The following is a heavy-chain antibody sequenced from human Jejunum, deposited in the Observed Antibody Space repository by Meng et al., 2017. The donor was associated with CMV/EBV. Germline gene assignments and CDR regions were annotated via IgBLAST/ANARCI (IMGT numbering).Heavy chain of an antibody. CDR1: GYSLTSAW. CDR3: ARYRDSSSYFDH. D-gene: IGHD5-12*01. Sequence: AFGYSLTSAWIGWVRQMPGKGLEWMGLIYPGDSDTRYSPSFQGHVTISVDKSIATAYLQWSSLKASDTAMYYCARYRDSSSYFDHWGQATLVTVSS. J-gene: IGHJ4*02. CDR2: IYPGDSDT. V-gene: IGHV5-51*01.